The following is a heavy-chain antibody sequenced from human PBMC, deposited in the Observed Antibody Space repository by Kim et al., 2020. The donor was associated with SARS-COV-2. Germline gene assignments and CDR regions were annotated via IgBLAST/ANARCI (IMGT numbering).Heavy chain of an antibody. D-gene: IGHD3-16*02. V-gene: IGHV4-31*03. CDR1: GGSISSGGYY. CDR2: IYYSGST. CDR3: ARDGRLLGITFGGVIAHYAFDF. Sequence: SETLSLTCTVSGGSISSGGYYWSWIRQHPGKGLEWIGYIYYSGSTYYNPSLKSRVTISVDTSKNQFSLKLSSVTAADTAVYYCARDGRLLGITFGGVIAHYAFDFWGQGNMVTGSS. J-gene: IGHJ3*01.